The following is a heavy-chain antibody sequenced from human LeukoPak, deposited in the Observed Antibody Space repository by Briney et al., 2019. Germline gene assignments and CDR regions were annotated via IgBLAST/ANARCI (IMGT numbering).Heavy chain of an antibody. D-gene: IGHD3-22*01. CDR2: ISAYNGNT. CDR1: GYTFTSYG. CDR3: ARDQYYDSSGQDWFDP. J-gene: IGHJ5*02. Sequence: ASVKVSCKASGYTFTSYGISWVRQAPGQGLEWMGWISAYNGNTNYAQKLQGRVTMTTDTSTSTAYMELRSLRSDDTAVYYCARDQYYDSSGQDWFDPWGQGTLVTVSS. V-gene: IGHV1-18*01.